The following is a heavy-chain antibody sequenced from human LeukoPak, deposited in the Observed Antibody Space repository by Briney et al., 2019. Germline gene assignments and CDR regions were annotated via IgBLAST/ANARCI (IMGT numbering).Heavy chain of an antibody. Sequence: GGSLRLSCTASGFIFSTYWMSWVRQAPGKGLEWVANIKQDGSEKYYVDSAKGRLTISRDNAKNSLYLQMNSLRAEDTAVYYCARGYYYFDYWGQGTLVTVSS. V-gene: IGHV3-7*04. J-gene: IGHJ4*02. CDR3: ARGYYYFDY. CDR1: GFIFSTYW. D-gene: IGHD5-18*01. CDR2: IKQDGSEK.